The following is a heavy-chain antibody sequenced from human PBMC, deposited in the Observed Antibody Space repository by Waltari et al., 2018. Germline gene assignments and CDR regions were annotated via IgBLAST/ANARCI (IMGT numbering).Heavy chain of an antibody. D-gene: IGHD2-21*01. J-gene: IGHJ4*02. Sequence: QLVESGGGLVEPGGSLRLSCEVSGFSLSDYYMNWVRQTPGKGMEYLSHISKTGARIVYSESVKGRFTISKDNAKNSLYLHLSGLTVEDTGIYYCMRDDANSWLYSWGQGTLVTVSS. CDR2: ISKTGARI. CDR1: GFSLSDYY. CDR3: MRDDANSWLYS. V-gene: IGHV3-11*01.